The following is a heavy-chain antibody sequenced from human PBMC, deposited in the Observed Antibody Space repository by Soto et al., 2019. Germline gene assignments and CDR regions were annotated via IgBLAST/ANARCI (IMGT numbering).Heavy chain of an antibody. V-gene: IGHV1-69*13. J-gene: IGHJ6*02. CDR2: IIPIFGTA. D-gene: IGHD5-12*01. CDR1: GGTFSSYA. Sequence: ASVKVSCKASGGTFSSYAISWVRQAPGQGLEWMGGIIPIFGTANYAQKFQGRVTITADESTSTAYMELSSLRSEDTAVYYCARDSPIVEMATIQDYYYGMDVWGQGTTVTVSS. CDR3: ARDSPIVEMATIQDYYYGMDV.